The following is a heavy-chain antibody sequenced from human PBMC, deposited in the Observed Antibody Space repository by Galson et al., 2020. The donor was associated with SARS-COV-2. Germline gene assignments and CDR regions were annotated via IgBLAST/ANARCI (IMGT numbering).Heavy chain of an antibody. D-gene: IGHD2-21*01. CDR1: RFTFSSYG. J-gene: IGHJ4*02. V-gene: IGHV3-30*18. CDR2: ISYDGSNK. Sequence: GSLRLSCAASRFTFSSYGMHWVRQAPGKGLEWVAVISYDGSNKYYADSVKGRFTISRDNSKNTLYLQMNSLRPEDMAVYYCAKESYLLGGALPDYWGQGTLVTVSS. CDR3: AKESYLLGGALPDY.